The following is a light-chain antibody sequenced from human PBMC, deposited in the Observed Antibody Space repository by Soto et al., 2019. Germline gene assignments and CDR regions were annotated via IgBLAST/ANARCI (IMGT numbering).Light chain of an antibody. J-gene: IGLJ3*02. CDR2: EVT. Sequence: QSVLTQPASVSGSPGQSITISCTGTSSDVGAYHYVSWYQQHSGKAPKLIIYEVTNRPSGVSNRFSASKSGNTAYLTIFELQAEDEADYYCSSYTSSSSWVFGGGTKLTVL. V-gene: IGLV2-14*01. CDR1: SSDVGAYHY. CDR3: SSYTSSSSWV.